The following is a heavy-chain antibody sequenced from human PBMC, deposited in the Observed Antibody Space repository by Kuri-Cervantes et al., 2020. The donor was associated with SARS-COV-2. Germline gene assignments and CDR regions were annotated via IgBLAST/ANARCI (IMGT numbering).Heavy chain of an antibody. D-gene: IGHD2-2*01. CDR1: GGSISSGDYY. Sequence: SETLSLTCTVSGGSISSGDYYWSWIRQPPGKGLEWIGYIYYSGSTYYNPSLKSRVTISVDTSKNQFSLKLSSVTAADTAVYYCARDHLYCSSTSCYSGWFDPWGQGTLVTVSS. CDR2: IYYSGST. V-gene: IGHV4-30-4*08. CDR3: ARDHLYCSSTSCYSGWFDP. J-gene: IGHJ5*02.